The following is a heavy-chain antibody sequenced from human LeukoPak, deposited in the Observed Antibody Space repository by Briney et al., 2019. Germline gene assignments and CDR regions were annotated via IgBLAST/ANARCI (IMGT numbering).Heavy chain of an antibody. CDR3: ARWGSIAVARFDY. CDR2: IYYTGST. D-gene: IGHD6-6*01. CDR1: GGFISNYY. J-gene: IGHJ4*02. Sequence: PSETLSLTCTVSGGFISNYYWSWIRQPPGKGLEWIGYIYYTGSTNYNPSLTSRVNISVDTSKNQFSLDLTSVTAADTAVYYCARWGSIAVARFDYWGQGTLVTVSS. V-gene: IGHV4-59*01.